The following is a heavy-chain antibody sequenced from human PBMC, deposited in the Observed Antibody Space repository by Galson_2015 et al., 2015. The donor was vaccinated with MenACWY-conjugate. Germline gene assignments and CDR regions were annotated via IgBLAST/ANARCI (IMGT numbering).Heavy chain of an antibody. CDR2: IWPGDSPT. Sequence: QSGAEVKKPGESLKISCKASGYSFSTYWIGWVRQMPGKGLEWMGFIWPGDSPTMYSPSFQGQVTISVDKSINTAYLQWRSLQASVTVFYFSARRPCKAAPAALDPWGQGTLVTVSS. CDR1: GYSFSTYW. CDR3: ARRPCKAAPAALDP. V-gene: IGHV5-51*01. J-gene: IGHJ5*02. D-gene: IGHD2-8*01.